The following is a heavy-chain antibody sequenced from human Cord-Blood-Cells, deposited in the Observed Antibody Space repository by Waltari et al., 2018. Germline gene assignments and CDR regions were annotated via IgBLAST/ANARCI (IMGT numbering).Heavy chain of an antibody. CDR2: IYYSGST. CDR3: ALTGYYWYFDL. J-gene: IGHJ2*01. CDR1: GGSISSSSYY. D-gene: IGHD3-9*01. Sequence: QLQLQESGPGLVKPSETLSLTCTVSGGSISSSSYYWGWIRQPPGKGLGWIGSIYYSGSTDYNPSLKSRVTISVDTSKNQFSLKLSSVTAADTAVYYCALTGYYWYFDLWGRGTLVTVSS. V-gene: IGHV4-39*07.